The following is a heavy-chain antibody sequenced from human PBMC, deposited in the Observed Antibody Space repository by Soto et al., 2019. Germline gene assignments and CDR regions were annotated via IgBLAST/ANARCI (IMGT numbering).Heavy chain of an antibody. V-gene: IGHV3-30-3*01. J-gene: IGHJ6*02. CDR3: ARESLGAYETGHYYYGLDV. Sequence: QVELVESGGGVVQPGRSLRLSCVASGFTFNTYTIHWVRQAPGKGLQWVALVSGDGSTKRYADSVKGRFTISRDNSKNTVYLQRNSLSPDDTAVYYCARESLGAYETGHYYYGLDVWGQGTTVTVSS. CDR2: VSGDGSTK. D-gene: IGHD4-17*01. CDR1: GFTFNTYT.